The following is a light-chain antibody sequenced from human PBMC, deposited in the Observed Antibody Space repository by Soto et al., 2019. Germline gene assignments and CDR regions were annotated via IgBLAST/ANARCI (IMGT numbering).Light chain of an antibody. CDR2: AAS. V-gene: IGKV1-39*01. CDR3: QQSYSTPLT. CDR1: QSIGGF. J-gene: IGKJ4*01. Sequence: IHMTHDPSSLTVSLGYIVTITCRASQSIGGFLNWYQQKLGKAPKLLIYAASSLQSGVPSRFSGSGSGTDFTLTISSLQPEDFATYYCQQSYSTPLTFGGGTKVDI.